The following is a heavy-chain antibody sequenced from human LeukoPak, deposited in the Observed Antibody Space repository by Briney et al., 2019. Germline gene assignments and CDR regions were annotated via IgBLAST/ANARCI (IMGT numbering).Heavy chain of an antibody. CDR2: IYYSGST. CDR3: AYMGYGDYINHY. Sequence: PSETLSLTCTVSGGSISSSSYYWGWIRQPPGKGLEWIGSIYYSGSTYYNPSLKSRVTISVDTSKNQFSLKLSSVTAADTAVYYCAYMGYGDYINHYWGQGTLVTVSS. D-gene: IGHD4-17*01. V-gene: IGHV4-39*07. J-gene: IGHJ4*02. CDR1: GGSISSSSYY.